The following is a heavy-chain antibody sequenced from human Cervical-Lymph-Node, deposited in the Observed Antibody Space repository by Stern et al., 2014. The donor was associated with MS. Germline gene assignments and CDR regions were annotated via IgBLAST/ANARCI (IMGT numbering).Heavy chain of an antibody. Sequence: EVQLVESGGGLVKPGRSLTLSCSGSGFTFGDYAISWFRQAPGKGLEWVGFITSETYGGTTEYVASVRGRFTISRDDSKSIAYLQMSSLITEDTAVYYCSSDPTKVSGYYYSGMDVWGQGTTVTVSS. J-gene: IGHJ6*02. CDR3: SSDPTKVSGYYYSGMDV. CDR2: ITSETYGGTT. V-gene: IGHV3-49*05. CDR1: GFTFGDYA. D-gene: IGHD2-15*01.